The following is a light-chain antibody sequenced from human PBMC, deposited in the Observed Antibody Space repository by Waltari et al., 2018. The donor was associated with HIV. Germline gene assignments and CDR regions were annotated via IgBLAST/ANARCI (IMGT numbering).Light chain of an antibody. J-gene: IGLJ1*01. V-gene: IGLV3-21*02. Sequence: SYVLTQPPSVSVAPGQTARLTCGGNDIRNRNVNWYQQKSGQAPLLVVFDDGDRPSGIPERFSGSDSGNTATLTISRVEAGDEADYYCQVWDRTSNYVFGPGTMVTVL. CDR3: QVWDRTSNYV. CDR1: DIRNRN. CDR2: DDG.